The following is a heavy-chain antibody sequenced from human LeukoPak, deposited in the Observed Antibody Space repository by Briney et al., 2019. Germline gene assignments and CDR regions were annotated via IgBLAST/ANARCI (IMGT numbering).Heavy chain of an antibody. CDR3: ASSGQGGGSSWYGATYYYYYMDV. CDR2: IIPIFGTA. D-gene: IGHD6-13*01. Sequence: ASVTVSCKASGGTFSSYAISWVRQAPGQGLEWMGGIIPIFGTANYAQKFQGRVTITTDESTSTAYMELSSLRSEDTAVYYCASSGQGGGSSWYGATYYYYYMDVWGKGTTVTVSS. CDR1: GGTFSSYA. J-gene: IGHJ6*03. V-gene: IGHV1-69*05.